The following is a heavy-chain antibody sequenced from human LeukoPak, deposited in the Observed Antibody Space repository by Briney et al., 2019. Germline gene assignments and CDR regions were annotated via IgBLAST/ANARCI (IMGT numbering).Heavy chain of an antibody. V-gene: IGHV3-23*01. CDR1: GFTFSSYA. Sequence: GGSLRLSCAASGFTFSSYAMSWVRQAPGKGLEWVSAISGSGGSTYYADSVKGRFTISRDNSRDSLYLQMNSLRAEDTAVYYCAKGYYDYVWGSYYFDYWGQGTLVTVSS. D-gene: IGHD3-16*01. J-gene: IGHJ4*02. CDR2: ISGSGGST. CDR3: AKGYYDYVWGSYYFDY.